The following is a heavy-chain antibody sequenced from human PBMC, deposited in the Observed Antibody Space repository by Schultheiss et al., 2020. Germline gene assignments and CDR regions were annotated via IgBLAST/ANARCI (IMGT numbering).Heavy chain of an antibody. J-gene: IGHJ5*02. Sequence: GESLKISCAASGFTFSSYSMNWVRQAPGKGLVWVARINSDGSSTSYADSVKGRFTISRDYAKNTVYLQMNSLRAEDTAVYYCAKEGPYISRWNGANWFDPWGQGTLVTVSS. CDR2: INSDGSST. D-gene: IGHD6-13*01. V-gene: IGHV3-74*01. CDR1: GFTFSSYS. CDR3: AKEGPYISRWNGANWFDP.